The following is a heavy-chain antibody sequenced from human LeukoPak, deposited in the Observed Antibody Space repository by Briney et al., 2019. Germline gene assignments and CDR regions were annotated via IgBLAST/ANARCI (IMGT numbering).Heavy chain of an antibody. D-gene: IGHD5-12*01. CDR2: ISSSLSTI. V-gene: IGHV3-48*01. J-gene: IGHJ4*02. CDR3: VRGPRYSGYDYFDY. CDR1: GFTFSTYS. Sequence: GGSLRLSCAASGFTFSTYSMNWVRQAPGKGLDGVSYISSSLSTIYYADSVKGRFTISRDNAKNSLYLQMSSLRREDTAVYFCVRGPRYSGYDYFDYWGQGTLVTVSS.